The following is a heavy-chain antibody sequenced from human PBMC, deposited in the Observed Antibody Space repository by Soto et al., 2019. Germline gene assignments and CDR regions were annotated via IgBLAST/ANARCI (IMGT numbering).Heavy chain of an antibody. Sequence: SETLSLTCAVYGGSFSGYYWSWIRQPPGKGLEWIGEINHSGSTNYNPSLKSRVTISVDTSKNQFSLKLSSVTAADTAVYYCTPLYCGGDCYYSHWFDPWGQGTLVTVSS. CDR2: INHSGST. D-gene: IGHD2-21*02. CDR3: TPLYCGGDCYYSHWFDP. V-gene: IGHV4-34*01. CDR1: GGSFSGYY. J-gene: IGHJ5*02.